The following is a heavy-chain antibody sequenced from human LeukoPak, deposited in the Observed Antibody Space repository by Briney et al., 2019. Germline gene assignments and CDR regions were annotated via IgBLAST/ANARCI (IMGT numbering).Heavy chain of an antibody. J-gene: IGHJ4*02. D-gene: IGHD5-24*01. V-gene: IGHV3-23*01. CDR1: GFSFSSHA. CDR2: ISGSGDST. Sequence: PGGSLRLSCGASGFSFSSHAMNWVRQAPGKGLEWVSLISGSGDSTYYADSVKGRFTISRDNSKNTLYLQMNSLRAEDTGVYYCTRDPFDYWGKGTLVTVSS. CDR3: TRDPFDY.